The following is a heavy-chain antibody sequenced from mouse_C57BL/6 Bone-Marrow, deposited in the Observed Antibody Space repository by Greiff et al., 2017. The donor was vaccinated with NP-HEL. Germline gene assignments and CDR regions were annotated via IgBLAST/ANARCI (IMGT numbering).Heavy chain of an antibody. D-gene: IGHD1-1*01. J-gene: IGHJ4*01. V-gene: IGHV14-3*01. CDR2: IDPANGNT. CDR1: GFNIKNTY. CDR3: APAITTVVSPMDY. Sequence: EVQLQQSVAELVRPGASVKLSCTASGFNIKNTYMHWVKQRPEQGLEWIGRIDPANGNTKYAPKFPGKATITADTSSNTAYLQLSSLTSEDTAIYYCAPAITTVVSPMDYWGQGTSVTVSS.